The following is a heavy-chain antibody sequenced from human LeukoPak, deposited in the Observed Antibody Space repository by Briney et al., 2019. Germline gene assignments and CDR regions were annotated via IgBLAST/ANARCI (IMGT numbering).Heavy chain of an antibody. CDR3: ARWEAIFGVVPQAWFDP. CDR1: GYSFTSYW. J-gene: IGHJ5*02. CDR2: IYPGDSDT. V-gene: IGHV5-51*01. Sequence: GESLKISCKGSGYSFTSYWIGWVRQMPGKGLEWMGIIYPGDSDTRYSPSFQGQVTISADKSISTTYLQWSSLKASDTAMYYCARWEAIFGVVPQAWFDPWGQGTLVTVSS. D-gene: IGHD3-3*01.